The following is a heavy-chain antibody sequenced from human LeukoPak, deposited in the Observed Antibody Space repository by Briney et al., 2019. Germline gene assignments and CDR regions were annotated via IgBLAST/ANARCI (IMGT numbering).Heavy chain of an antibody. Sequence: ASVKVSCKASGYTFTSYYMHWVRQTPGQGLEWMGIINPSGGSTSYAQKFQGRVTMTRDTSTSTVYMELSSLRSEDAAVYYCARDYGTGYYFDYWGQGTLVTVSS. J-gene: IGHJ4*02. V-gene: IGHV1-46*01. CDR3: ARDYGTGYYFDY. CDR2: INPSGGST. D-gene: IGHD1-14*01. CDR1: GYTFTSYY.